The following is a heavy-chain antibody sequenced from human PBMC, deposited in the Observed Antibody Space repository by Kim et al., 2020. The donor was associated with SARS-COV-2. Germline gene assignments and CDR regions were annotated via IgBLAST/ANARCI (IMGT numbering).Heavy chain of an antibody. CDR3: ASSKGPAWY. D-gene: IGHD4-4*01. CDR2: IYYSGST. CDR1: GGSISSYY. V-gene: IGHV4-59*13. Sequence: SETLSLTCTVSGGSISSYYWSWIRQPPGKGLEWIGYIYYSGSTNYNPSLKSRVTISVDTSKNQFSLKLSSVTAADTAVYYCASSKGPAWYWGQGTLVTVS. J-gene: IGHJ4*02.